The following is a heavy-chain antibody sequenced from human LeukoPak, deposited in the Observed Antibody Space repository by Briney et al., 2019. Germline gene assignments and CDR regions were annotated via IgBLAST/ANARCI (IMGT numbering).Heavy chain of an antibody. D-gene: IGHD3-16*02. CDR1: GGTFSSYG. V-gene: IGHV1-18*01. J-gene: IGHJ4*02. CDR3: ARDLGIYDYVWGSYRLYYFDY. CDR2: ISAYNGNT. Sequence: ASVKVSCKASGGTFSSYGISWVRQAPGQGLEWMGWISAYNGNTNYAQKLQGRVTMTTDTSTSTAYMELRSLRSDDTAVYYCARDLGIYDYVWGSYRLYYFDYWGQGTLVTVSS.